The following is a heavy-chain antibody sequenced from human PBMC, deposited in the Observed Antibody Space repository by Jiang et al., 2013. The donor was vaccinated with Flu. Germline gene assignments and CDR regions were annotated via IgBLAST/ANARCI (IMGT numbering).Heavy chain of an antibody. CDR2: ISFDGGSK. D-gene: IGHD3-22*01. V-gene: IGHV3-30*18. CDR1: RFTFNSYG. CDR3: AKDRIRYFYDNSGYYFDH. J-gene: IGHJ4*02. Sequence: QLVESGGGVVQPGRSLRLSCAASRFTFNSYGMHWVRQAPGKGLEWVAVISFDGGSKYYADSVKGRFTISRDNSKNTLYLQMSTLRAEDTAVYYCAKDRIRYFYDNSGYYFDHWGQGTLVTVSS.